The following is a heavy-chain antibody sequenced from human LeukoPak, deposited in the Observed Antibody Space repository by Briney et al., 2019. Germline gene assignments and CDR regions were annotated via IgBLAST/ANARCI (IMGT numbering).Heavy chain of an antibody. CDR2: ISYDGSYT. CDR3: ARDHSAMPSY. Sequence: GRSLRLSCAASGFTFSSYNFHWLRQAPGKGLEWLTVISYDGSYTSYGASVKGRFTVSRDNSLNTLYLQMNGLRAEDTALYYCARDHSAMPSYWGQGTLVTVSS. D-gene: IGHD2-2*01. J-gene: IGHJ4*02. V-gene: IGHV3-30*03. CDR1: GFTFSSYN.